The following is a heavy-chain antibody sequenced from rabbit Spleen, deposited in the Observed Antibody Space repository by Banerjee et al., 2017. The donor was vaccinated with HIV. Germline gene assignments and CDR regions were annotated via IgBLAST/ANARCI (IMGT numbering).Heavy chain of an antibody. CDR3: AREGTSDGSSYYATFFL. CDR1: GFDFSSYS. D-gene: IGHD8-1*01. CDR2: IYPVFGNT. Sequence: QEQLVESGGGLVQPGGSLKLSCKASGFDFSSYSMSWVRQAPGKGLEWIGYIYPVFGNTYYASWAKGRFTVSKTSSTTVTLQMTSLTAADTAIYFCAREGTSDGSSYYATFFLWGPGTLVTVS. V-gene: IGHV1S45*01. J-gene: IGHJ4*01.